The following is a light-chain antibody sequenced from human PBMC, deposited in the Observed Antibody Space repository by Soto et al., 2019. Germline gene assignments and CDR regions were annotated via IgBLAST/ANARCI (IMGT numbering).Light chain of an antibody. CDR2: EAS. J-gene: IGKJ1*01. Sequence: DIQMTQSPSSLSASVGDRVTITCRASQGIRHYLAWYQQKPGKVPKLLIYEASNLQSGVPSRFRGGGSGTEFTLTISSLQPEDFATYYCQQYNSYSATFGQGTKVDIK. CDR3: QQYNSYSAT. CDR1: QGIRHY. V-gene: IGKV1-27*01.